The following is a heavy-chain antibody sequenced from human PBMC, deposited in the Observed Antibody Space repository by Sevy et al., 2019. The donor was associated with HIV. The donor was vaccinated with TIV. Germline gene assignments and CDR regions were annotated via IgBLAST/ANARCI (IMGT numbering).Heavy chain of an antibody. CDR3: AREGCTKPHDF. D-gene: IGHD2-8*01. CDR2: FSFGCGKI. Sequence: GGSLRLSCAASGFTFSKYSMSWIRQTPGKGLEWVSTFSFGCGKINYADSVKGRFTISRDYSRNTFYLQMNSLRAEDTAIYYCAREGCTKPHDFWGQGTVVTVSS. V-gene: IGHV3-23*01. CDR1: GFTFSKYS. J-gene: IGHJ4*02.